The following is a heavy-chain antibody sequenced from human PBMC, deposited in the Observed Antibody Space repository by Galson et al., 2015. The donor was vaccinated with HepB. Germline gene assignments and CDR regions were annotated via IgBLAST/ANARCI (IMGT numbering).Heavy chain of an antibody. CDR1: GFTFSNAW. CDR2: IKSKTDGGTT. CDR3: TTENPSSGWYTYYYYYYGMDV. D-gene: IGHD6-19*01. J-gene: IGHJ6*02. Sequence: SLRLSCAASGFTFSNAWMNWVRQAPGKGLEWVGRIKSKTDGGTTDYAAPVKGRFTISRDDSKNTLYLQMNSLKTEDTAVYYCTTENPSSGWYTYYYYYYGMDVWGQGTTVTVSS. V-gene: IGHV3-15*07.